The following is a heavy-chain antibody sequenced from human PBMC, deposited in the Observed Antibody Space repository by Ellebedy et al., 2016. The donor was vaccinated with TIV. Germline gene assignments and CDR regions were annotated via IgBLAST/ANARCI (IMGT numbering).Heavy chain of an antibody. CDR3: AIRGRY. Sequence: GESLKISCAASQFNFNSYTIHWVRQAPGKGLEWVANIKQDGSEKYYVDSVKGRFTISRDNAKNSLYLQMNSLRAEDTAVYYCAIRGRYWGRGTLVTVSS. V-gene: IGHV3-7*03. D-gene: IGHD3-10*01. CDR1: QFNFNSYT. CDR2: IKQDGSEK. J-gene: IGHJ2*01.